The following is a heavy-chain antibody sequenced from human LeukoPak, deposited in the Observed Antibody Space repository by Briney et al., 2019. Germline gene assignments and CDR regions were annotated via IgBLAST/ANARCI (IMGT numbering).Heavy chain of an antibody. CDR3: ASDPLYCSSTSCYWFDP. CDR1: GYTFTGYY. J-gene: IGHJ5*02. Sequence: ASVKVSCKASGYTFTGYYMHWVRQAPGQGLEWMGWINPNSGGTNYAQKFQGRVTMTRDTSISTAYMELSRLRSADTAVYYCASDPLYCSSTSCYWFDPWGQGTLVTVSS. D-gene: IGHD2-2*01. CDR2: INPNSGGT. V-gene: IGHV1-2*02.